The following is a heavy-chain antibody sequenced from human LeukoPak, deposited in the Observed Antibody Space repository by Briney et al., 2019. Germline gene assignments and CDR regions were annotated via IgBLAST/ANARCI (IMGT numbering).Heavy chain of an antibody. V-gene: IGHV1-18*01. CDR3: ARDLEHCSDTSCSGYFQH. CDR2: ISAYNGNT. D-gene: IGHD2-2*01. J-gene: IGHJ1*01. CDR1: VYTFTNYG. Sequence: GASVKVSFKSSVYTFTNYGISWVRQAPGQGLEWMGWISAYNGNTNYAQNLQGRVTMTTDTSTSTAYMELRSLTSDDTAVYYCARDLEHCSDTSCSGYFQHWGQGTLVTVSS.